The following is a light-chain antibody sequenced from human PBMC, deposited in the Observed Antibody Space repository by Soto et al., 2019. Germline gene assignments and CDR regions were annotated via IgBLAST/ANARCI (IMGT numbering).Light chain of an antibody. J-gene: IGLJ2*01. Sequence: QSALTQPPSASESPGQSVTIYCTGTSSDVGGYVYVSWYQQYPGKAPKLMIYEVNKRPSGVPDGFSGSKSGNTASLTVSVLQAVDEADYYCSSYAGTNPDVIFGGGTKLTVL. V-gene: IGLV2-8*01. CDR2: EVN. CDR1: SSDVGGYVY. CDR3: SSYAGTNPDVI.